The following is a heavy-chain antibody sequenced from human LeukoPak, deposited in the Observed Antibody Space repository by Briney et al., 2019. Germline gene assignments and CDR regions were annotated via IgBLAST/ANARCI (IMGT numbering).Heavy chain of an antibody. CDR1: GFSLSTNGMC. Sequence: SGPALVKPTQTVTLTCTFSGFSLSTNGMCVSWIRQPPGKALEWLALIDWDDDKYYSTSLKTRLTISKDTSKNQVVLTMTSMDPVDTATYYCALMGVGATSGAFDIWGQGTMVTVSS. V-gene: IGHV2-70*01. CDR2: IDWDDDK. J-gene: IGHJ3*02. CDR3: ALMGVGATSGAFDI. D-gene: IGHD1-26*01.